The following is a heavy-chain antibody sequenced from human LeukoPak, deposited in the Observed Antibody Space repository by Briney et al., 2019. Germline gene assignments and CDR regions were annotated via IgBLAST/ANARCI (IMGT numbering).Heavy chain of an antibody. D-gene: IGHD6-6*01. J-gene: IGHJ4*02. CDR2: INHSGST. V-gene: IGHV4-34*01. Sequence: SETLSLTCTVSGGSISSYYWSWIRQPPGKGLEWIGEINHSGSTNYNPSLKSRVTISVDTSKNQFSLKLSSVTAADTAVYYCARLRGIAARQSFGYWGQGTLVTVSS. CDR1: GGSISSYY. CDR3: ARLRGIAARQSFGY.